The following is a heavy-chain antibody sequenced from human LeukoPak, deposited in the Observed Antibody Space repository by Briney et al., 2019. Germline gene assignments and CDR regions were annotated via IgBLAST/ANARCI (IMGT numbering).Heavy chain of an antibody. J-gene: IGHJ4*02. CDR1: GFTFSNYA. Sequence: PGRSLRLSCAASGFTFSNYAFSWVRQAPGKGLEWVSGISGSGSSTYYADSVKGRFTISRDNSKNTLYLQMNSLRAEDTAVYYCATRNYYASSGYYYYYFDYWGQGTLVTVSS. CDR2: ISGSGSST. V-gene: IGHV3-23*01. D-gene: IGHD3-22*01. CDR3: ATRNYYASSGYYYYYFDY.